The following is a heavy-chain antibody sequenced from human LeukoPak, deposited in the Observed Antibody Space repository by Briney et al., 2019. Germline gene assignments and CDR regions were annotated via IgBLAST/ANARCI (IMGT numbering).Heavy chain of an antibody. CDR3: ARAHKWGAHYFDY. D-gene: IGHD1-26*01. Sequence: ASVTVSYKASGYTFTGYYMHWVRQARGQGLEWMGWINPNSGGTNYAQKFQGRVTMTRDTSIRTAYMELSRLRSDDTAVYYCARAHKWGAHYFDYWGQGTLVTVSS. V-gene: IGHV1-2*02. J-gene: IGHJ4*02. CDR2: INPNSGGT. CDR1: GYTFTGYY.